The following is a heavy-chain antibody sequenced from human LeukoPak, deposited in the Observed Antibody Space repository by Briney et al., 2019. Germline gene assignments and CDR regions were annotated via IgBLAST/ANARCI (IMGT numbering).Heavy chain of an antibody. J-gene: IGHJ4*02. CDR3: TTDFLGGYSGS. CDR2: IKSKTVGRYT. Sequence: GGSLRLSCAASGFTFSNFWMTWVRQAPGKGLECVGRIKSKTVGRYTDYAAHVRGRITISRADSKITVYLNSQRVHTTAAAQYYCTTDFLGGYSGSGGQATLVTVS. D-gene: IGHD5-12*01. CDR1: GFTFSNFW. V-gene: IGHV3-15*01.